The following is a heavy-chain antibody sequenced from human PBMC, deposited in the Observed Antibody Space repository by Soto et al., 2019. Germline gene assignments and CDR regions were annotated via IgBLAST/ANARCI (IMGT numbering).Heavy chain of an antibody. CDR2: VNEDGSEG. D-gene: IGHD3-3*01. Sequence: EVQLVESGGGLVQPGGSLRLSCAASGFTFTSYYMSWVRQAQGKGLEWVANVNEDGSEGYYVDSVKGRFTISRDNSKNTLYLQMNSLRAEDTAVYYCAKSKYYDFWSGYSYWGQGTLVTVSS. CDR3: AKSKYYDFWSGYSY. V-gene: IGHV3-7*01. CDR1: GFTFTSYY. J-gene: IGHJ4*02.